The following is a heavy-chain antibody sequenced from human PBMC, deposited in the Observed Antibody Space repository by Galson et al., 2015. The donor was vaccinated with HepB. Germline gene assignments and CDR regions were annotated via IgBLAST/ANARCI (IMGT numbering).Heavy chain of an antibody. CDR2: ISYDGSNK. CDR1: GFTFSSYG. J-gene: IGHJ4*02. D-gene: IGHD3-16*01. Sequence: SLRLSCAASGFTFSSYGMHWVRQAPGKGLEWVAVISYDGSNKYYADSVKGRFTISRDNSKNTLYLQMNSLRAEDTAVYYCAHGALSGVGGDDYWGQGTLVTVSS. V-gene: IGHV3-30*03. CDR3: AHGALSGVGGDDY.